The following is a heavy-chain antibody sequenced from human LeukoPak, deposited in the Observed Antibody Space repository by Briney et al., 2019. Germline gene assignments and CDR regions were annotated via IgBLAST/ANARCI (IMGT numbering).Heavy chain of an antibody. CDR2: IWYDGSNK. Sequence: GGSLRLSCAASGFTFISYGMHWVRQAPGKGLEWVAVIWYDGSNKYYADSVKGRFTISRDNSKNTLYLQMSSLRAEETAVYYCARENTLLWFGEIDYWGQGTLVTVSS. D-gene: IGHD3-10*01. CDR1: GFTFISYG. CDR3: ARENTLLWFGEIDY. J-gene: IGHJ4*02. V-gene: IGHV3-33*01.